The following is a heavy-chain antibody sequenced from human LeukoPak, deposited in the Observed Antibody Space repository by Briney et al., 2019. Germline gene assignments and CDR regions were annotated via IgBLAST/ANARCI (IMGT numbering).Heavy chain of an antibody. CDR1: GFTFSSYG. D-gene: IGHD6-19*01. CDR3: AKDLHSSGWTLFDY. Sequence: PGRSLRLSCAASGFTFSSYGMHWVRQAPGKGLEWVAVISYDGSNKYYADSVKGRFTISRDNSKNTLYLQVNSLRAEDTAVYYCAKDLHSSGWTLFDYWGQGTLVTVSS. CDR2: ISYDGSNK. J-gene: IGHJ4*02. V-gene: IGHV3-30*18.